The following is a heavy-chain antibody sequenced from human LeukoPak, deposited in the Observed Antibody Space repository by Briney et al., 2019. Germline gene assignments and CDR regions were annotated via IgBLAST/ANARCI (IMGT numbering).Heavy chain of an antibody. CDR1: GGSFSGYY. Sequence: SETLSLPCAVYGGSFSGYYWSWIRQPPGKGLEWIGEINHSGSTNYNPSPKSRVTISVDTSKNQFSLKLSSVTAADTAVYYCARKGQGIVVVPAAMAFDYWGQGTLVTVSS. D-gene: IGHD2-2*01. CDR3: ARKGQGIVVVPAAMAFDY. J-gene: IGHJ4*02. V-gene: IGHV4-34*01. CDR2: INHSGST.